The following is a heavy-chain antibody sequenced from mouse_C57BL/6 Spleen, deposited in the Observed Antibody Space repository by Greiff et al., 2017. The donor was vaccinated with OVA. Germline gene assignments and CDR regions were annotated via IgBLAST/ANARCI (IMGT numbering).Heavy chain of an antibody. D-gene: IGHD3-2*02. CDR2: INPNNGGT. J-gene: IGHJ3*01. V-gene: IGHV1-26*01. Sequence: EVQLQQSGPELVKPGASVKISCKASGYTFTDYYMNWVKQSHGKSLEWIGDINPNNGGTSYNQKFTGKATLTVNTSSRTAYMELRSLTSEDSAVYYCARGETAQVSGFAYWGQGTLVTVSA. CDR1: GYTFTDYY. CDR3: ARGETAQVSGFAY.